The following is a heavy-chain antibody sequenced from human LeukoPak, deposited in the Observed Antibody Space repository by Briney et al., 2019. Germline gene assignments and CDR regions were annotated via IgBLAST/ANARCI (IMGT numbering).Heavy chain of an antibody. CDR3: ARDVSLDY. CDR2: INPNSGGT. J-gene: IGHJ4*02. CDR1: GYTFTGYY. Sequence: ASVKVSCKASGYTFTGYYMHWVRQAPGQGLEWMGWINPNSGGTNYAQKFQGRVTITRDTSASTAYMELSSLRSEDTAVYYCARDVSLDYWGQGTLVTVSS. V-gene: IGHV1-2*02. D-gene: IGHD3-3*02.